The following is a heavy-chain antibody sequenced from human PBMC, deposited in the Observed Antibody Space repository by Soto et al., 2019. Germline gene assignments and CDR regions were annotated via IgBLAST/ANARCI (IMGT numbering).Heavy chain of an antibody. CDR2: FDPEDGET. CDR1: GYTLTELS. V-gene: IGHV1-24*01. D-gene: IGHD3-3*01. CDR3: ATRYDFWSGYYRNYYHYGMDV. Sequence: GASVKVSCKVSGYTLTELSMHWVRQAPGKGLEWMGGFDPEDGETIYAQKFQGRVTMTEDTSTDTAYMELSSLRSEDTAVYYCATRYDFWSGYYRNYYHYGMDVWGQGTTVTVSS. J-gene: IGHJ6*02.